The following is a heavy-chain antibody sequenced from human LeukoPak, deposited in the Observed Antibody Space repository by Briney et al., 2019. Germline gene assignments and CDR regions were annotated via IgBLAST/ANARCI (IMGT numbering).Heavy chain of an antibody. CDR2: ITNSGNSK. V-gene: IGHV3-48*01. J-gene: IGHJ4*02. CDR3: AKGGVYGDYYFDY. D-gene: IGHD4-17*01. Sequence: GGSLRLSCAASEFTFSSYSMNWVRQAPGKGLEWVSYITNSGNSKSYADSVKGRFTISGDNSKNTVYLQMNSLRAEDTALYYCAKGGVYGDYYFDYWGQGTLVTVSS. CDR1: EFTFSSYS.